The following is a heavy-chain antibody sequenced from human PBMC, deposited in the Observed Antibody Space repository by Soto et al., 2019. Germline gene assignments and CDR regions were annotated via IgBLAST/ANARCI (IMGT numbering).Heavy chain of an antibody. V-gene: IGHV3-7*01. CDR2: INQDAGEI. CDR3: ARDNRGTFDY. CDR1: GFTFRNYW. J-gene: IGHJ4*01. Sequence: EVQLVESGGGLVQPGGSLRLSCAASGFTFRNYWLAWVRQAPGKGLEWVANINQDAGEIYYVYSVKGRSTISRDNAKNSVYLQVHSLRAEDTAVYYFARDNRGTFDYWGHGTLVTVSS.